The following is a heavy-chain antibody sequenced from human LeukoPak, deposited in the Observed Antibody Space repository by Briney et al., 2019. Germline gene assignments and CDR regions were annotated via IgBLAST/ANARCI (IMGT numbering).Heavy chain of an antibody. CDR1: GYTFTIYG. Sequence: ASVKVSCKASGYTFTIYGISWVRQAPGQGLEWMGWISAYNGNTNYAQKLQGRVTMTTDTSTSTAYMELRSLRSDDTAVYYCARDLGRIASGYYFDYWGQGTLVTVSS. D-gene: IGHD3-22*01. J-gene: IGHJ4*02. CDR3: ARDLGRIASGYYFDY. CDR2: ISAYNGNT. V-gene: IGHV1-18*01.